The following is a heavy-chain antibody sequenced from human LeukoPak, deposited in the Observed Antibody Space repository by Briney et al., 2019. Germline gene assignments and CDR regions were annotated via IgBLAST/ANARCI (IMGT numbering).Heavy chain of an antibody. J-gene: IGHJ4*02. CDR1: GFTFSSYG. CDR2: IRYDGGNK. V-gene: IGHV3-30*02. CDR3: AKELAGYYDSSGYYGAFDY. Sequence: GGSLRLSCAASGFTFSSYGMHWVRQAPGKGLEWVAFIRYDGGNKYYADSVKGRFTISRDNSKNTLFLQMNSLRAEDTAVYYCAKELAGYYDSSGYYGAFDYWGQGTLVTVS. D-gene: IGHD3-22*01.